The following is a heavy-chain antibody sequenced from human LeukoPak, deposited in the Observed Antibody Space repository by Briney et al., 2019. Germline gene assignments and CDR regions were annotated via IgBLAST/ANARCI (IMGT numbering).Heavy chain of an antibody. CDR1: GYTFTSYA. D-gene: IGHD4-23*01. V-gene: IGHV1-3*01. CDR3: ATANGGNSNYYGMDV. Sequence: ASVKVSCKASGYTFTSYAMHWVRQAPGQRLEWMGWINAGNGNTKCSQKFQGRVTITRDTSASTAYMELSSLRSEDTAVYYCATANGGNSNYYGMDVWGQGTTVTVSS. J-gene: IGHJ6*02. CDR2: INAGNGNT.